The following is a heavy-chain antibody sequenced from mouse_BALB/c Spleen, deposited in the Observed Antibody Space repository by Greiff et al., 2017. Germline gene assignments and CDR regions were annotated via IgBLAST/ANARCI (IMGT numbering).Heavy chain of an antibody. D-gene: IGHD1-2*01. CDR3: ARSITTRAMDY. CDR2: ISSGSSTI. Sequence: EVQGVESGGGLVQPGGSRKLSCAASGFTFSSFGMHWVRQAPEKGLEWVAYISSGSSTIYYADTVKGRFTISRDNPKNTLFLQMTSLRSEDTAMYYCARSITTRAMDYWGQGTSVTGSS. CDR1: GFTFSSFG. J-gene: IGHJ4*01. V-gene: IGHV5-17*02.